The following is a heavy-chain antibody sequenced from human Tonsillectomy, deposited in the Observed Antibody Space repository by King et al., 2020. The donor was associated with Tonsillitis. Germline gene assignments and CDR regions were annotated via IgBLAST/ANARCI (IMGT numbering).Heavy chain of an antibody. CDR3: ARQGGSSWSRHTNWFDP. Sequence: VQLVESGGGLVQPGGSLRLSCAASGFTFSKYWMSWVRQAPGKGLEWVANIKQDGSAKYYVDSVKGRFTISRDSASNSLYLKMNSLRVEDTAVYYCARQGGSSWSRHTNWFDPWGQGTLVTVSS. J-gene: IGHJ5*02. D-gene: IGHD6-13*01. CDR2: IKQDGSAK. V-gene: IGHV3-7*01. CDR1: GFTFSKYW.